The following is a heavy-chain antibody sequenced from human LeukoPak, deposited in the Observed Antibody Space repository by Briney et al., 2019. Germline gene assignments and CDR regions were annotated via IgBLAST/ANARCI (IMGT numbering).Heavy chain of an antibody. CDR2: IYGGGST. V-gene: IGHV3-53*01. CDR1: GLSVSSNF. J-gene: IGHJ4*02. Sequence: PGGSLRLSCAATGLSVSSNFMSWVRQAPGKGLEWVSVIYGGGSTYYADSVKGRFTISRHTPKNSLYLQMNSLRVEDTAVYYCASDSAYVDYPFDYWGQGTLVTVSS. D-gene: IGHD4-17*01. CDR3: ASDSAYVDYPFDY.